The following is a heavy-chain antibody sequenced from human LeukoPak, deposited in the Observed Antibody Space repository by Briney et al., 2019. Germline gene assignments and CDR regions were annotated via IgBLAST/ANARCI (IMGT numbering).Heavy chain of an antibody. CDR3: ARFSPSSNPYGMDV. Sequence: GGSLRLSCAASGFTFSSYAMSWVRQAPGKGLEWVSAISGSGGSTYYADSVKGRFTISRDNAKNSLYLQMNSLRAEDTAVYYCARFSPSSNPYGMDVWGQGTTVTVSS. V-gene: IGHV3-23*01. D-gene: IGHD3-10*01. CDR1: GFTFSSYA. J-gene: IGHJ6*02. CDR2: ISGSGGST.